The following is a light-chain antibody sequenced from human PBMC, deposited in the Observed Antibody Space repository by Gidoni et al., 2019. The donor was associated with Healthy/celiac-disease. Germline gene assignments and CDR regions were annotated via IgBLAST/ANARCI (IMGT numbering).Light chain of an antibody. V-gene: IGKV1-8*01. CDR3: HQYYSYPLT. CDR2: AAS. J-gene: IGKJ4*01. CDR1: QGISSS. Sequence: AIRMTQSPSSFAASTEDRVTITGGTSQGISSSLACYQQKPGKPTKLLLDAASTFQSGVPSWFCGSGSSTALILTTSCLQSPDFATSYCHQYYSYPLTFGGGTKVEIK.